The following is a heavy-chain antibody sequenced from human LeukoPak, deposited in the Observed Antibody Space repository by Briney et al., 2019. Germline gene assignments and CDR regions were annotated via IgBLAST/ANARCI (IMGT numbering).Heavy chain of an antibody. J-gene: IGHJ6*02. CDR2: IYSGGST. Sequence: GGSLRLSCAASGFTVSSNYMSWVRQAPGKGLEWVSVIYSGGSTYYADSVKGRFTISRDNSKNTLYLQMNSLRAEDTAVYYCAKDGRVVPAAMDYYYGMDVWGQGTTVTVSS. CDR1: GFTVSSNY. V-gene: IGHV3-66*01. CDR3: AKDGRVVPAAMDYYYGMDV. D-gene: IGHD2-2*01.